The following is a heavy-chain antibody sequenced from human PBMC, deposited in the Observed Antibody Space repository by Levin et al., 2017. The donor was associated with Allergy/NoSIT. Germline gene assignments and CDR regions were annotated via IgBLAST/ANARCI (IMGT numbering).Heavy chain of an antibody. Sequence: GESLKISCAASGFTFSSYSMNWVRQAPGKGLEWVSYISSSSSTIYYADSVKGRFTISRDNAENSLYLQMNSLRAEDTAVYYCARAGLRFLERSGYYHYGMDVWGQGTTVTVSS. D-gene: IGHD3-3*01. J-gene: IGHJ6*02. CDR3: ARAGLRFLERSGYYHYGMDV. CDR2: ISSSSSTI. V-gene: IGHV3-48*01. CDR1: GFTFSSYS.